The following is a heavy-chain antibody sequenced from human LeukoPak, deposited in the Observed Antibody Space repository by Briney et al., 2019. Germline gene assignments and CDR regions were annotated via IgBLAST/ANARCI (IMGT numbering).Heavy chain of an antibody. CDR3: ARVLGDYEGGYFDY. Sequence: GGSLRLSCAASGFTFSSYSMNWVRQAPGKGLEWVSSISSSSSYIYYADSVKGRFTISRDNSKNTLYLQMNSLRAEDTAVYYCARVLGDYEGGYFDYWGQGTLVTVSS. D-gene: IGHD4-17*01. J-gene: IGHJ4*02. CDR2: ISSSSSYI. CDR1: GFTFSSYS. V-gene: IGHV3-21*01.